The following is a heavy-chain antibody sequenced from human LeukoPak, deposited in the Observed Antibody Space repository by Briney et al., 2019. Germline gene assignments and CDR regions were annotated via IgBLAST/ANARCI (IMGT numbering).Heavy chain of an antibody. D-gene: IGHD1-26*01. CDR2: ISSSSSTI. J-gene: IGHJ6*03. V-gene: IGHV3-48*01. Sequence: PGGSLRLSCAASGFTFSSYSMNWVRQAPGKGLEWVSYISSSSSTIYYADSVKGRFTISRDNAKNSLYLQMNSLRAEDTAVYYCAREAMWRGEWELTGYYYYMDVWGKGTTATVSS. CDR3: AREAMWRGEWELTGYYYYMDV. CDR1: GFTFSSYS.